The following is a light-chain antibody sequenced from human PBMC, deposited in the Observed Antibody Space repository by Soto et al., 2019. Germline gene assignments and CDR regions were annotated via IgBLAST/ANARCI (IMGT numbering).Light chain of an antibody. V-gene: IGLV2-8*01. J-gene: IGLJ2*01. CDR2: EVS. CDR3: SSYAGSNNFKV. CDR1: SSDIGAYIY. Sequence: QSALTQPPSASGSPGQSVTISCTGTSSDIGAYIYVSWYQQHPGKAPKLMIYEVSKRPSGVPDRFSGSESGNTASLTVSGLQAEDEADYYCSSYAGSNNFKVFGGGTKLTVL.